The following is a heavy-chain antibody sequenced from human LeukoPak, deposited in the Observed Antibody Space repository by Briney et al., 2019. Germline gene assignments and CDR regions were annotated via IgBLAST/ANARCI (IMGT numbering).Heavy chain of an antibody. J-gene: IGHJ4*02. CDR3: AREGPDY. CDR2: ISSSSSTI. Sequence: GGSLXLSCAASGFSFSNFGINWVRQAPGKGLEWVAYISSSSSTINYADSVKGRFTISRDNAKNSLYLQMNSLRAEDTAVYYCAREGPDYWGQGTLVTVSS. V-gene: IGHV3-48*01. CDR1: GFSFSNFG.